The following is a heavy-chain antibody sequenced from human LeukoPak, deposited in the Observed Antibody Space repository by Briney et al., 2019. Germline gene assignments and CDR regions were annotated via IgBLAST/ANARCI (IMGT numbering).Heavy chain of an antibody. J-gene: IGHJ5*02. CDR2: INPSGGST. CDR1: GYTFTSYY. CDR3: SRDRVVDYFEGGYWFDP. D-gene: IGHD3-9*01. V-gene: IGHV1-46*01. Sequence: GASVKVSCKASGYTFTSYYMHWVRQAPGQGLEWMGIINPSGGSTSYAQKFQGRVTVTRDMSTSTVYMELSSLRSEDTAVYYCSRDRVVDYFEGGYWFDPWGQGTLVTVSS.